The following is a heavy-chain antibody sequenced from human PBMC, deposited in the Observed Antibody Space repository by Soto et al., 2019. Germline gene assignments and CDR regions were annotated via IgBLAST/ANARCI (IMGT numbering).Heavy chain of an antibody. CDR3: SDDRDGEDGGIAY. CDR2: ITGSGGST. CDR1: GFTFSTYA. J-gene: IGHJ4*02. Sequence: EVQLLESGGGLVQPGGSLRLSCAASGFTFSTYAMIWVRQAPGKGLEWVSVITGSGGSTYYADSVKGRFTISRDTSKNTLFLQMNGLKGVDTAVYYWSDDRDGEDGGIAYWGQGTMVTVSS. V-gene: IGHV3-23*01. D-gene: IGHD4-17*01.